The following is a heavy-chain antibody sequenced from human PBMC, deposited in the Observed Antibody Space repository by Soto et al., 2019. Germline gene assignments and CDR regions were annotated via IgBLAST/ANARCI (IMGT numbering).Heavy chain of an antibody. Sequence: PGGSLRLSCAASRFTFSRYWMTWFRQAPGKGLEWVANIEPGGSEKYYVDSVKGRFTISRDNSKNTVYLQMNSLRAEDTAVYYCVRGDNWNDEASDYWGQGTLVTVSS. J-gene: IGHJ4*02. CDR2: IEPGGSEK. V-gene: IGHV3-7*01. CDR3: VRGDNWNDEASDY. CDR1: RFTFSRYW. D-gene: IGHD1-1*01.